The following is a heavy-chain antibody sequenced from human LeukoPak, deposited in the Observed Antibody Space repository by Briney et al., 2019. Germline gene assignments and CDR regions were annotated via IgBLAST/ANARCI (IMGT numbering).Heavy chain of an antibody. CDR3: AVGFGELGWFDP. Sequence: NSSETLSLTCTVSGGSISSGGYYWSWIRQPPGKGLEWIGYIYHSGSTYYNPSLKSRVTISVDRSKNQFSLKLSSVTAADTAVYYCAVGFGELGWFDPWGQGTLVTVSS. CDR2: IYHSGST. D-gene: IGHD3-10*01. CDR1: GGSISSGGYY. J-gene: IGHJ5*02. V-gene: IGHV4-30-2*01.